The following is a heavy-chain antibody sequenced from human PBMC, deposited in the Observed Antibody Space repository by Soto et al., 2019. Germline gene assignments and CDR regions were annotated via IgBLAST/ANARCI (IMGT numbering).Heavy chain of an antibody. V-gene: IGHV1-69*01. CDR1: GGTFSSYA. CDR2: IIPVFGTA. D-gene: IGHD6-6*01. J-gene: IGHJ6*02. CDR3: ARPYRSSSYGGGDYYYYGMDV. Sequence: QVQLVQSGAEVKKPGSSVKVSCKASGGTFSSYAISWVRQAPGQGLEWMGGIIPVFGTANYAQTFQGRVRLTADESTSTAYMELSSLRAEDTAVYYCARPYRSSSYGGGDYYYYGMDVWGQGTTVTVSS.